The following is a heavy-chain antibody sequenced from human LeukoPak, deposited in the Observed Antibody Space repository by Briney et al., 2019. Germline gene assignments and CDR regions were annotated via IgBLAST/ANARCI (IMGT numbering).Heavy chain of an antibody. J-gene: IGHJ5*02. Sequence: GGSLRLSCAASGFTYSSYWMSWVRQAPGKGLEWVANIKQDGSEKYYVDSVKGRFTISRDNAKNSLYLQMNSLRAEDTAVYYCARDTGDNTYLFDPWGQGTLVTVSS. V-gene: IGHV3-7*01. CDR3: ARDTGDNTYLFDP. D-gene: IGHD5-24*01. CDR1: GFTYSSYW. CDR2: IKQDGSEK.